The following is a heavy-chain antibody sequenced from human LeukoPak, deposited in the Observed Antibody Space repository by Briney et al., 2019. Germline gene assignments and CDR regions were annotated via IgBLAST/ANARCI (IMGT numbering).Heavy chain of an antibody. CDR1: GYTFTSYD. CDR3: ARERKDYDFWSGYHYYYYGMDV. V-gene: IGHV1-8*01. CDR2: MNPNSGNT. J-gene: IGHJ6*02. D-gene: IGHD3-3*01. Sequence: ASVKVSCKASGYTFTSYDINWVRQATGQGLEWMGWMNPNSGNTGYAQKFQGRVTMTRNTSISTAYMELSSLRSEDTAVYYCARERKDYDFWSGYHYYYYGMDVWGQGTTVTVSS.